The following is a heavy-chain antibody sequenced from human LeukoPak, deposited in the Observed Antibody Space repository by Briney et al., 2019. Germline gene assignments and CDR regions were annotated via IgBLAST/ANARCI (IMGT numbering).Heavy chain of an antibody. CDR1: GYTFTSCY. Sequence: ASVKVSCKASGYTFTSCYMHWVRQAPGQGLEWMGIINPSGGRTSYAQKFQGRVTMTRDTSTSTVYMELSSLRSEDTAVYYCARDPSYGSSGLPKNWFDPWGQGTLVTVSS. CDR2: INPSGGRT. J-gene: IGHJ5*02. CDR3: ARDPSYGSSGLPKNWFDP. V-gene: IGHV1-46*01. D-gene: IGHD3-22*01.